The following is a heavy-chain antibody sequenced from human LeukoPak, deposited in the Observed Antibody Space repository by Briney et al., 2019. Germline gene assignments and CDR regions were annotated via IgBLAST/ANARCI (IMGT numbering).Heavy chain of an antibody. D-gene: IGHD1-26*01. CDR3: TTDLVGATSFDY. Sequence: GGSLRLSCAASGFTFSNAWMSWVRQAPGKGLEWVGRIKSKTDGGTTDYAAPVKGRFTISRDDSKNTLYLQMNSLKTEDTAVYYCTTDLVGATSFDYWGQGTLVTVSS. CDR2: IKSKTDGGTT. J-gene: IGHJ4*02. CDR1: GFTFSNAW. V-gene: IGHV3-15*01.